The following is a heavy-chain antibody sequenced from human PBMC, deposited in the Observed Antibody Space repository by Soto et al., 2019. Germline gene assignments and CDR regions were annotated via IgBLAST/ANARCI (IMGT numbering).Heavy chain of an antibody. Sequence: PVGSLRLSCAVSGFAFSAQSMHWVRQASGKGLDRVALISPAGSQVLYADSVRGRCTISRDNSKTTAYLPMNSLRAEDTSLYLCATDIDDTWLLNSWGQGTLVTVSS. V-gene: IGHV3-30-3*01. D-gene: IGHD5-12*01. CDR2: ISPAGSQV. CDR1: GFAFSAQS. J-gene: IGHJ4*02. CDR3: ATDIDDTWLLNS.